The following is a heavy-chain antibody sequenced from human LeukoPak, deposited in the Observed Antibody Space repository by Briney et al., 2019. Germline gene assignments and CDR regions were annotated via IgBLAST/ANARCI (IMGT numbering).Heavy chain of an antibody. V-gene: IGHV3-11*03. CDR2: ISGSSSNT. CDR1: GFTFSDFY. CDR3: TRHPAEGDY. Sequence: GGSLRLSCAASGFTFSDFYMSWIRQAPGKGLESVSYISGSSSNTNYADSVKGRFTISRDNAKDSLYLQMNSLRPEDTAVYYCTRHPAEGDYWGQGTLVTVSS. D-gene: IGHD2-15*01. J-gene: IGHJ4*02.